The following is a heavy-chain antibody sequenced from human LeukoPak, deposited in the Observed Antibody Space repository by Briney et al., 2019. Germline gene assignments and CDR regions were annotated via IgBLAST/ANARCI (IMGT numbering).Heavy chain of an antibody. CDR2: IYYSGST. Sequence: SETLSLTCSVSGGSISSLYWSWIRQHPGKGLEWIGYIYYSGSTYYNPSLKSRVTISVDTSKNQFSLKLSSVTAADTAVYYCARVSGKVGMDVWGQGTTVTVSS. CDR1: GGSISSLY. J-gene: IGHJ6*02. CDR3: ARVSGKVGMDV. D-gene: IGHD3-10*01. V-gene: IGHV4-59*06.